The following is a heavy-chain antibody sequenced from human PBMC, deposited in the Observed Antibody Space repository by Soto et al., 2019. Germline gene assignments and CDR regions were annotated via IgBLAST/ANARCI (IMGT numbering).Heavy chain of an antibody. Sequence: GGSPRLSCAASGFTFSSYAMSWVRQAPGKGLEWVSAISGSGGSTYYADSVKGRFTISRDNSKNTLYLQMNSLRAEDTAVYYCAKDLYCSSTSCYRGVLWGQGTLVTVSS. CDR2: ISGSGGST. CDR3: AKDLYCSSTSCYRGVL. CDR1: GFTFSSYA. D-gene: IGHD2-2*01. J-gene: IGHJ4*02. V-gene: IGHV3-23*01.